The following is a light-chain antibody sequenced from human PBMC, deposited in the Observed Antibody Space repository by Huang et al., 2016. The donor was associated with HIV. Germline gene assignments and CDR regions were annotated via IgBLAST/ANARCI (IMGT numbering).Light chain of an antibody. Sequence: DIQMTQSPSSLSASVGERVSITCRASQAISSWVAWYKQKPGKAPTRLIYSASSLQSGVPSSFSGSGSGTDFTLTISSLQPEDFATYYCQQVNSFPWTFGQGTKVEIK. CDR1: QAISSW. CDR2: SAS. V-gene: IGKV1-12*01. J-gene: IGKJ1*01. CDR3: QQVNSFPWT.